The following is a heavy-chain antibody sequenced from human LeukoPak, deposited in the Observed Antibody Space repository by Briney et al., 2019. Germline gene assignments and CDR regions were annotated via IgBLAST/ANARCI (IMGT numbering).Heavy chain of an antibody. CDR1: GGSISSSSYY. J-gene: IGHJ4*02. CDR2: IYYSGST. D-gene: IGHD3-9*01. Sequence: PSETLSLTCTVSGGSISSSSYYWGWIRQPPGKGLEWIGSIYYSGSTYYNPSLKSRVTIFVDTSKNQFSLKLSSVAAADTVVYYCARQTGYFDYWGQGTLVTVSS. V-gene: IGHV4-39*01. CDR3: ARQTGYFDY.